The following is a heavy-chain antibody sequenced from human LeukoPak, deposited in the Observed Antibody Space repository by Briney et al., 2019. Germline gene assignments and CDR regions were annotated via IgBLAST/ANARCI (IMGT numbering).Heavy chain of an antibody. CDR1: GYTFTSYG. D-gene: IGHD3-3*01. CDR3: AREQSYYDFWSGSLKDY. V-gene: IGHV1-18*01. J-gene: IGHJ4*02. Sequence: ASVKVSCTASGYTFTSYGISWVRQAPGQGLEWMGWISAYNGNTNYAQKLQGRVTMTTDTSTSTAYMELRSLRSDDTAVYYCAREQSYYDFWSGSLKDYWGQGTLVTVSS. CDR2: ISAYNGNT.